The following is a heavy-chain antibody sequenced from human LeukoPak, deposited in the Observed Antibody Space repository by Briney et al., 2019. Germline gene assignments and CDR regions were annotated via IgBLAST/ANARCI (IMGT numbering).Heavy chain of an antibody. CDR3: ARSTWLLDK. J-gene: IGHJ4*02. V-gene: IGHV4-59*01. D-gene: IGHD5-12*01. CDR2: IYYSGNT. CDR1: GGSISPYY. Sequence: MASETLSLTCTVSGGSISPYYWSWIRQPPGKGLEWIGYIYYSGNTNYNPSLKSRVTISLDTSKNQFSLKLSSVTAADTAVYYCARSTWLLDKWGQGTLVTVS.